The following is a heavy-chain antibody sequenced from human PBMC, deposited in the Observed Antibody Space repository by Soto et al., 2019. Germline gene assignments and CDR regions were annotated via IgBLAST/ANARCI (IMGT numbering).Heavy chain of an antibody. CDR3: ARYGSATLTGGSFDP. Sequence: QVQLVPTGAEVKKPGSSVKVSCKASGGTFSSYAISWVRQAPGQGLEWMGGIIPIFGTANYAQKFQGRVTITADESTSTAYMELSSLRSEDTAVYYCARYGSATLTGGSFDPWGQGTLVTVSS. V-gene: IGHV1-69*01. D-gene: IGHD3-10*01. CDR1: GGTFSSYA. CDR2: IIPIFGTA. J-gene: IGHJ5*02.